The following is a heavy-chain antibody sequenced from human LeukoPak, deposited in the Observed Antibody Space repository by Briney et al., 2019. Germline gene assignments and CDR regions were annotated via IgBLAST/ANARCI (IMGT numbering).Heavy chain of an antibody. J-gene: IGHJ4*02. CDR2: INPSGGST. CDR1: GYTFTGYY. D-gene: IGHD3-22*01. Sequence: ASVKVSCKASGYTFTGYYMHWVRQAPGQGLEWMGIINPSGGSTSYAQKFQGRVTMTRDMSTSTVYMELSSLRSEDTAVYYCARTDSSGYYRYYFDYWGQGTLVTVYS. CDR3: ARTDSSGYYRYYFDY. V-gene: IGHV1-46*01.